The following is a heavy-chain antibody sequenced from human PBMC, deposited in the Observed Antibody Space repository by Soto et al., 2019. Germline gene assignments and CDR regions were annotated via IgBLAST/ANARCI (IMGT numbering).Heavy chain of an antibody. Sequence: GGSLRLSCAASGFTVSSNYMSWVRQAPGKGLEWVSVIYSGGSTYYADSVKGRFTISRDNSKNTLYLQMNSLRAEDTAVYYCAREGSGATALDYYYYYMDVWGKGTTVTVSS. CDR1: GFTVSSNY. J-gene: IGHJ6*03. V-gene: IGHV3-66*01. CDR2: IYSGGST. CDR3: AREGSGATALDYYYYYMDV. D-gene: IGHD1-26*01.